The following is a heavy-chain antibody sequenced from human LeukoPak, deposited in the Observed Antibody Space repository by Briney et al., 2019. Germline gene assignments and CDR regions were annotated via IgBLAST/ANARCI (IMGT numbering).Heavy chain of an antibody. Sequence: ASAKVSCKASGYTFTSYGISWVRQAPGQGLEWMGWISAYNGNTNYAQKLQGRVTMTTDTSTSTAYMELRSLRSDDTAVYYCARDRPDCSGGSCYNYWGQGTLVTVSS. D-gene: IGHD2-15*01. CDR3: ARDRPDCSGGSCYNY. V-gene: IGHV1-18*01. J-gene: IGHJ4*02. CDR1: GYTFTSYG. CDR2: ISAYNGNT.